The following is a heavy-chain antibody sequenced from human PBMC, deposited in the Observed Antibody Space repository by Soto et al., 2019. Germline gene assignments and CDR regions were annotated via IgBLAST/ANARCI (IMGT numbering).Heavy chain of an antibody. CDR1: GYTFTSYA. J-gene: IGHJ6*02. CDR3: ARGRPAAQGSGMDV. D-gene: IGHD2-2*01. Sequence: GASVKVSCKASGYTFTSYAMHWVRQAPGQRLEWMGWINAGNGNTKYSQKFQGRVTITRDTSASTAYMEPSSLRSEGTAVYYCARGRPAAQGSGMDVWGQGTTVTVSS. V-gene: IGHV1-3*01. CDR2: INAGNGNT.